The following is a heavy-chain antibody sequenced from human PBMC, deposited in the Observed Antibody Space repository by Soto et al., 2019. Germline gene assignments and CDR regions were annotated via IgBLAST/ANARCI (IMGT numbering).Heavy chain of an antibody. J-gene: IGHJ4*02. CDR2: IYYSGST. Sequence: QVQLQESGPGLVKPSETLSLTCTVSGGSISSYYWSWIRQPPGKGLEWIGYIYYSGSTNYNPSPQSRVTISVDTSKTQFSLKLSSVTAADTAVYYCARAPSDGYHSVDYWGQGTLVTVSS. CDR3: ARAPSDGYHSVDY. D-gene: IGHD5-12*01. V-gene: IGHV4-59*01. CDR1: GGSISSYY.